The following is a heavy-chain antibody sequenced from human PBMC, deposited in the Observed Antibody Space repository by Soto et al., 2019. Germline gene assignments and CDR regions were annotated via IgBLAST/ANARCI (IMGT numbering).Heavy chain of an antibody. V-gene: IGHV3-30-3*01. D-gene: IGHD2-21*01. CDR2: TSSDGGTK. CDR3: AREVVLTEWYFDN. Sequence: QVHLMESGGGVVQPGGSLRLSYVTSGFTFSRYSMHWFRQAPGKGLEWVAVTSSDGGTKFYADSVKGRFTVSRDNSKPTLYLQMNSLRPEDTAVYYCAREVVLTEWYFDNWGQGILVTVSS. CDR1: GFTFSRYS. J-gene: IGHJ4*02.